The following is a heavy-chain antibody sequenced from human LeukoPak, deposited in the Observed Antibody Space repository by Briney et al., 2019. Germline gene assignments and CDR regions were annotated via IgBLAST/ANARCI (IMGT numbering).Heavy chain of an antibody. CDR3: ARSRSPYYYYYMDV. V-gene: IGHV4-34*01. D-gene: IGHD4-17*01. CDR1: GGSFSGYY. CDR2: INHSGST. Sequence: PSETLSLTCAVYGGSFSGYYWSWIRQPPGKGLEWIGEINHSGSTNYNPSLKCRVTISVDTSKNQFSLKLSSVTAADTAVYYCARSRSPYYYYYMDVWGKGTTVTVSS. J-gene: IGHJ6*03.